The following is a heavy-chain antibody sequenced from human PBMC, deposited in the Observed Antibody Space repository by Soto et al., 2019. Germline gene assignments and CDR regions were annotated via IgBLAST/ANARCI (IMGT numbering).Heavy chain of an antibody. D-gene: IGHD6-19*01. Sequence: ASVKVSCKASGYTFTSYAMHWVRQAPGQRLEWMGWINAGNGNTKYSQKFQGRVTITRDTSATTAYMELSSLRSEDTAEYYCARVAVAGPYYYYYYMDVWGKGTTVTVSS. CDR2: INAGNGNT. V-gene: IGHV1-3*01. CDR3: ARVAVAGPYYYYYYMDV. CDR1: GYTFTSYA. J-gene: IGHJ6*03.